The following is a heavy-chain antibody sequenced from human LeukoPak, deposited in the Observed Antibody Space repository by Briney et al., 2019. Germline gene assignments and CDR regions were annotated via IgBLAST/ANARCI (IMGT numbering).Heavy chain of an antibody. D-gene: IGHD6-19*01. Sequence: ASVKVSCKASGYTFTGYYIHWVRQAPGQGLEWMGWINPKSGDTKYSQQFQDRVTMTSDTSISTAYMELSGLRSDDTAVYYCARASSGWSDFDHWGQGTLVTVSS. CDR2: INPKSGDT. CDR3: ARASSGWSDFDH. V-gene: IGHV1-2*02. CDR1: GYTFTGYY. J-gene: IGHJ4*02.